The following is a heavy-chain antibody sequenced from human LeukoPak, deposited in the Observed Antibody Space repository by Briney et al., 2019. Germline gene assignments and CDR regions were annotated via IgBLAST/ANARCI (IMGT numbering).Heavy chain of an antibody. D-gene: IGHD4-23*01. CDR2: INPNSGGT. CDR1: GYTFTGYY. J-gene: IGHJ4*02. V-gene: IGHV1-2*02. Sequence: ASVTVSCTASGYTFTGYYMHWVRQAPGQGLAWMGWINPNSGGTNYAQKFQGRVTMTRDTSISTAYMELSRLRSDDTAVYYCARVPATVAFYFDYWGQGTLVTVSS. CDR3: ARVPATVAFYFDY.